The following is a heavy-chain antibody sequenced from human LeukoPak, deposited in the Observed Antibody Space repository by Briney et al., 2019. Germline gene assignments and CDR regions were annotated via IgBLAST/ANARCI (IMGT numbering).Heavy chain of an antibody. V-gene: IGHV4-34*01. CDR1: GGSFSGYY. CDR2: INHSGST. CDR3: ARETPTTVSDY. J-gene: IGHJ4*02. Sequence: PSETLSLTCAVYGGSFSGYYWSWIRQPPGKGLEWIGEINHSGSTYYNPSLKSRVTISVDTSKNQFSLKLSSVTAADTAVYYCARETPTTVSDYWGQGTLVTVSS. D-gene: IGHD1-1*01.